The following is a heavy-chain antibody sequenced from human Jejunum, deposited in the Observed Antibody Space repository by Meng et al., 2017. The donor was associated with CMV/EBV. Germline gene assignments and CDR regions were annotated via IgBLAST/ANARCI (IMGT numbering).Heavy chain of an antibody. J-gene: IGHJ4*02. CDR2: INGGNGKT. Sequence: QVQLWQFGAGVRKPGASVKVSCKASGYTFTSYAIHWVRQAPGQRLEWMGWINGGNGKTKYSQKFQGRVTITRDTSASTAYMELSSLRSEDTAVYYCARDVVVPAALTVRIDYWGQGTLVTVSS. CDR1: GYTFTSYA. V-gene: IGHV1-3*01. CDR3: ARDVVVPAALTVRIDY. D-gene: IGHD2-2*01.